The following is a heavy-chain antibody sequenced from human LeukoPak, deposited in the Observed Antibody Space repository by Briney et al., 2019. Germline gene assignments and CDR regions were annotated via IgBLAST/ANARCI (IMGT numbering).Heavy chain of an antibody. D-gene: IGHD4-23*01. J-gene: IGHJ4*02. CDR1: GFTFSSYG. CDR2: ISYDGNNK. CDR3: EKNRLRAVVTPIDY. Sequence: GGPLRLSCAASGFTFSSYGMHWARQAPGKGLEWVAVISYDGNNKYYADSVKGRFTISRDNSKNTLYLQMNSLRAEDTAVYYCEKNRLRAVVTPIDYWGRGTLVTVSS. V-gene: IGHV3-30*18.